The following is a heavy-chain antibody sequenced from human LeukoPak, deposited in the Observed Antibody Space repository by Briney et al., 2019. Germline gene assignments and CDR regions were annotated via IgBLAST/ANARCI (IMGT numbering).Heavy chain of an antibody. CDR1: GGSISSNSHY. CDR2: IYYSGST. CDR3: AGRDFYYMDV. V-gene: IGHV4-39*01. Sequence: PSETLSLTCTVSGGSISSNSHYWGWIRQPPGKGLEWIGSIYYSGSTYYNPSLKSRVTISVDTSKNQFSLKLSSVTAADTALYYCAGRDFYYMDVWGKGTTVTVS. J-gene: IGHJ6*03.